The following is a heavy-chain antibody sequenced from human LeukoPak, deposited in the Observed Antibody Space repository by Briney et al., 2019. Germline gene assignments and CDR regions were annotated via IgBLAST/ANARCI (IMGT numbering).Heavy chain of an antibody. V-gene: IGHV1-69*13. CDR1: GGTFSSYA. J-gene: IGHJ6*02. Sequence: SVKVSCKASGGTFSSYAISWVRQAPGQGLEWMGGIIPIFGTANYAQKFQGRVTITADESTSTAYMGLSSLRSEDTAVYYCASPFGEAFYYYYYGMDVWGQGTTVTVSS. D-gene: IGHD3-10*01. CDR3: ASPFGEAFYYYYYGMDV. CDR2: IIPIFGTA.